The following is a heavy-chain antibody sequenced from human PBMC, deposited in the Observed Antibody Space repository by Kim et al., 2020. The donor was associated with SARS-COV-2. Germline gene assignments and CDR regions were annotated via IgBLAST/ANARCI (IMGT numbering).Heavy chain of an antibody. J-gene: IGHJ4*02. Sequence: GGSLRLSCAASGFPFSNYAMSWVRQTPGKGLEWVSAISGHGSNTYYADSVKGRFTISRDESKSTLFLQMNSLRGEDTAVYYCAKDLVGSGDYYNFIDCWGQGTLVTVSS. CDR1: GFPFSNYA. D-gene: IGHD3-10*01. V-gene: IGHV3-23*01. CDR2: ISGHGSNT. CDR3: AKDLVGSGDYYNFIDC.